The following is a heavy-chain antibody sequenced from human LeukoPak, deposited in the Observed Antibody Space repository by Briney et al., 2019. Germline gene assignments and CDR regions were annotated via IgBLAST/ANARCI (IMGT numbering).Heavy chain of an antibody. CDR1: GLTFDDYG. CDR3: ARNSGANVYTYSFQY. Sequence: PGGSMRLSCVASGLTFDDYGMSWVSQAPGKGLEWVSGINWNGGTTTYADSVKGRFTISRDNAKNSLYLQMNSLRVEDTAFYYCARNSGANVYTYSFQYWGRGTQVTVSS. V-gene: IGHV3-20*04. J-gene: IGHJ4*02. D-gene: IGHD1-26*01. CDR2: INWNGGTT.